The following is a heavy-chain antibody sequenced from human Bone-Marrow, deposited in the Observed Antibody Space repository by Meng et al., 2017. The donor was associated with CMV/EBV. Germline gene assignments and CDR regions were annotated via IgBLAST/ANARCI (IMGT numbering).Heavy chain of an antibody. CDR1: GFTFDDYA. J-gene: IGHJ3*02. Sequence: SLKISCAASGFTFDDYAMHWVRQAPGKGLEWVSGISWNSGCIGYADSVKGRFTISRDNAKKSLYLQMNSLRAEDTALYYCAKESSTSWDGAFDIWGQGTMVTVSS. CDR2: ISWNSGCI. V-gene: IGHV3-9*01. D-gene: IGHD2-2*01. CDR3: AKESSTSWDGAFDI.